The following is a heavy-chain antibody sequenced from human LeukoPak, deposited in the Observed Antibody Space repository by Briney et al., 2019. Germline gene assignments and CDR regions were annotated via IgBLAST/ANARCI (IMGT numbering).Heavy chain of an antibody. D-gene: IGHD6-19*01. CDR3: ARNVGCSSHDS. CDR2: IYGSGST. J-gene: IGHJ4*02. CDR1: GDSLSSHY. Sequence: SETLSLTCTVSGDSLSSHYWSWIRQPPGKGLELIGYIYGSGSTHYDPSLRSRVTISEDTSKNQFSLNLTSVNAANTAVYYCARNVGCSSHDSWGQGTLVTVSS. V-gene: IGHV4-59*11.